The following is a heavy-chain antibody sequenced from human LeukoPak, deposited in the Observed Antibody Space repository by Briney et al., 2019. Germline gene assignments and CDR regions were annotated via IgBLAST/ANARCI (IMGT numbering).Heavy chain of an antibody. CDR3: AKVGIEWLVPDY. D-gene: IGHD6-19*01. Sequence: TGGSLRLSCAASGFTFSSYAMSGVRQAPGKGVEWVSGISGSGGSTSYPDSVKGRFTISRDNSKNTLYPQMNSLRAEDTAVYYCAKVGIEWLVPDYWGQGTLVTVSS. CDR1: GFTFSSYA. V-gene: IGHV3-23*01. J-gene: IGHJ4*02. CDR2: ISGSGGST.